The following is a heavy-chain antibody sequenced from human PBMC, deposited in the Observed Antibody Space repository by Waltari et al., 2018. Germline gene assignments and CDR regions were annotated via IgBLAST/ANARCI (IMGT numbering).Heavy chain of an antibody. CDR2: INHSGST. V-gene: IGHV4-34*01. CDR3: ARRSDTAMVSGGGQTDY. D-gene: IGHD5-18*01. CDR1: GGSFSGYY. J-gene: IGHJ4*02. Sequence: QVQLQQWGAGLLKPSETLSLTCAVYGGSFSGYYWSWIRQPPGKGLEWIGEINHSGSTNYNRSLKSRVTISVDTSKNQFSLKLSSVTAADTAVYYCARRSDTAMVSGGGQTDYWGQGTLVTVSS.